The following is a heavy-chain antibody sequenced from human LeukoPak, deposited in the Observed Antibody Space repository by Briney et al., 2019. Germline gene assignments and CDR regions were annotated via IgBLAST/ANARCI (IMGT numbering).Heavy chain of an antibody. D-gene: IGHD3-3*01. CDR1: GFTFSSYA. CDR2: ISGSGGST. V-gene: IGHV3-23*01. CDR3: ARDSKTAAYDFWSGEHGDY. Sequence: PGGSLRLSCAASGFTFSSYAMSWARQAPGKGLEWVSAISGSGGSTYYADSVKGRFTISRANSKNTVYLQMNSLRAEDTALYYCARDSKTAAYDFWSGEHGDYWGQGTLVTVSS. J-gene: IGHJ4*02.